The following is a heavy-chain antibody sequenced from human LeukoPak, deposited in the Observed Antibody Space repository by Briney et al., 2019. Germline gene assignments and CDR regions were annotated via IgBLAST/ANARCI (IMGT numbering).Heavy chain of an antibody. J-gene: IGHJ4*02. V-gene: IGHV3-30*18. D-gene: IGHD3-22*01. CDR3: AKDGSYYYDSSGYYSDY. CDR1: GFAFNTYG. Sequence: PGGSLRLSCAASGFAFNTYGMSWVRQAPGKGLEWVAVISYDGSNKYYADSVKGRFTISRDNSKNTLYLQMNSLRAEDTAVYYCAKDGSYYYDSSGYYSDYWGQGTLVTVSS. CDR2: ISYDGSNK.